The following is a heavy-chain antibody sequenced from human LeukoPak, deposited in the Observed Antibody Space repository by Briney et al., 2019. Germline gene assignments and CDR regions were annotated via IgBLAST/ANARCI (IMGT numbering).Heavy chain of an antibody. D-gene: IGHD5-24*01. V-gene: IGHV5-51*01. J-gene: IGHJ4*02. Sequence: GESLKISCLGSGYSFSNYWIGWVRQMPGKGLEWMGMIFPSDSDTRYGPSFQGQVTISADKSISTAYLQWSSLNASDTAMYYCARKTDNSFDYWGQGTVVTVSS. CDR2: IFPSDSDT. CDR1: GYSFSNYW. CDR3: ARKTDNSFDY.